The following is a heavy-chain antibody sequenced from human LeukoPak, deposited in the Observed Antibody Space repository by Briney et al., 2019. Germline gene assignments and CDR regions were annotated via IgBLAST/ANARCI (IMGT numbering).Heavy chain of an antibody. D-gene: IGHD2-15*01. J-gene: IGHJ4*02. Sequence: SETLSLTCTVSGGSISSYYWSWIRQPPGKGLEWIGYIYYSGSTNYNPSLKSRVTISVDTSKNQFSLKLSSVTAADTAVYYCASASDIVVVVAATLDYWGQGTLVTVSS. CDR1: GGSISSYY. CDR3: ASASDIVVVVAATLDY. V-gene: IGHV4-59*01. CDR2: IYYSGST.